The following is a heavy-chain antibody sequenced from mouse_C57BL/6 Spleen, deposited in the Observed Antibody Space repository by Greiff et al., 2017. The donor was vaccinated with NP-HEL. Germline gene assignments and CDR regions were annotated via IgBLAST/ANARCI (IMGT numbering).Heavy chain of an antibody. CDR2: INPNNGGT. D-gene: IGHD2-3*01. CDR1: GYTFTDYY. Sequence: VQLQQSGPELVKPGASVKISCKASGYTFTDYYMNWVKQSHGKSLEWIGDINPNNGGTSYNQKFKGKATLTVYKSSSTAYMELRSLTSEYSAVYYCASLYDSPYAMDYWGKGASVTVST. V-gene: IGHV1-26*01. CDR3: ASLYDSPYAMDY. J-gene: IGHJ4*01.